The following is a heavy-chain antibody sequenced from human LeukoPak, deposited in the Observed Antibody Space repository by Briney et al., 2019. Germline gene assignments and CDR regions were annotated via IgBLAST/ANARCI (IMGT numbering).Heavy chain of an antibody. CDR3: ARGLPRKIVVVPAATVRRGNWFDP. J-gene: IGHJ5*02. V-gene: IGHV4-34*01. D-gene: IGHD2-2*01. CDR1: GGSFSGYY. CDR2: INHSGST. Sequence: SETLSLTCAVYGGSFSGYYWSWIRQPPGKGLEWIGEINHSGSTNYNPSLKSRVTISVDTSKNQFSLKLSSVTAADTAVYYCARGLPRKIVVVPAATVRRGNWFDPWGQGTLVTVSS.